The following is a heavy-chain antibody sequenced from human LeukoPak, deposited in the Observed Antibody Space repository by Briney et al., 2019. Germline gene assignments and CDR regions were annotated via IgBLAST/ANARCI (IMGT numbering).Heavy chain of an antibody. CDR3: AREQTRWPRGNWGGLFASYYTYYYMDV. CDR2: INPSDGAT. CDR1: GYTFTKYY. D-gene: IGHD3-10*01. J-gene: IGHJ6*03. V-gene: IGHV1-46*01. Sequence: ASVKVSCKASGYTFTKYYIHWVRQAPGQGLEWMGMINPSDGATTYAQRFQGRVTMTRDMSTTTVYVDLRSLRSKGTAVYFCAREQTRWPRGNWGGLFASYYTYYYMDVWGRGTTVTVSS.